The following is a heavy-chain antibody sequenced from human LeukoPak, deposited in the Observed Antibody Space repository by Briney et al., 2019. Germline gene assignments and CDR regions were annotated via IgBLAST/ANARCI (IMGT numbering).Heavy chain of an antibody. Sequence: ASVKVSCKASGYIFTDYYMHWVRQAPGQELGWMGRINPNSGGTNYAQKFQGRVTMTRDTSISTAYMELSRLRSDDTAVYYCARDLYYDSSGEGNWFDPWGQGTLVTVSS. V-gene: IGHV1/OR15-1*04. CDR2: INPNSGGT. CDR3: ARDLYYDSSGEGNWFDP. D-gene: IGHD3-22*01. CDR1: GYIFTDYY. J-gene: IGHJ5*02.